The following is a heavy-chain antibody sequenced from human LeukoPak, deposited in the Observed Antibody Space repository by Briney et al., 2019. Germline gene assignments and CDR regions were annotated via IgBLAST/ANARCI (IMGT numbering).Heavy chain of an antibody. V-gene: IGHV3-30*02. J-gene: IGHJ4*02. D-gene: IGHD6-13*01. Sequence: GGSLRLSCAASGFTFSSYGMHWVRQAPGKGLEWVAFIRYDGSNKYYADSVKGRFTISRDNAKNSLYLQMNSLRAEDTAVYYCARGIAAAGTPGYWGQGTLVTVSS. CDR1: GFTFSSYG. CDR3: ARGIAAAGTPGY. CDR2: IRYDGSNK.